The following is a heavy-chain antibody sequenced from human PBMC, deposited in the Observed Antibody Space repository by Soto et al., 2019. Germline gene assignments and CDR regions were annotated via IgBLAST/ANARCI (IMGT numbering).Heavy chain of an antibody. CDR3: ARLLVEPAAIRDYYYYYGMDV. J-gene: IGHJ6*02. D-gene: IGHD2-2*01. CDR1: GGSISSYY. Sequence: QVQLQESGPGLVKPSETLSLTCTVSGGSISSYYWSWIRQPPGKGLEWIGYIYYSGSTNYNPSLRSRVIISAATSKNQPSRKLSSVTAADTAVYYCARLLVEPAAIRDYYYYYGMDVWGQGTTVTVSS. CDR2: IYYSGST. V-gene: IGHV4-59*01.